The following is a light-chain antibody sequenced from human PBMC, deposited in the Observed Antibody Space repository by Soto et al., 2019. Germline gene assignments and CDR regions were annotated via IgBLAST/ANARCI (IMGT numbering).Light chain of an antibody. J-gene: IGKJ1*01. CDR3: MQALQTPWT. V-gene: IGKV2-28*01. CDR2: LVS. CDR1: QRLLHDNGYYY. Sequence: DLVMTQSPPSLPVTPGEPASISCRSSQRLLHDNGYYYLDWYLQKPGQSPQLLIYLVSNRASGVPERFSGSGSGTDFTLKISRVEAEDVGVYYCMQALQTPWTFGQGTKVEIK.